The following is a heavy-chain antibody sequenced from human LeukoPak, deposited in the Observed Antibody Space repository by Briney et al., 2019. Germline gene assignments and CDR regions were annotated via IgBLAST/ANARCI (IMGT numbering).Heavy chain of an antibody. Sequence: ASVKVSCKASGYTFTSYGTSWVRQAPGQGLEWMGWISGNNDNPNYAQKFQGRVTMTTETSTSTAYMELRSLRSDDTAVYYCARDSNKWDYEAFDIWGQGTMVTVSS. CDR3: ARDSNKWDYEAFDI. V-gene: IGHV1-18*01. J-gene: IGHJ3*02. D-gene: IGHD1-7*01. CDR2: ISGNNDNP. CDR1: GYTFTSYG.